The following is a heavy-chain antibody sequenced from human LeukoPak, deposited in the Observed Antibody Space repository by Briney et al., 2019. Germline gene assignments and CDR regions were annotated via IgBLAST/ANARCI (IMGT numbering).Heavy chain of an antibody. J-gene: IGHJ4*02. CDR2: IIPIFGTA. Sequence: SVKVSCKASGGTFSSYAISWVRQAPGQGLEWMGGIIPIFGTANYAQKFQGRVTITADESTSTAYMELSSLRSEDTAVYYCARGLDYGGNTGFDHWGQGTLVTVSS. CDR1: GGTFSSYA. D-gene: IGHD4-23*01. CDR3: ARGLDYGGNTGFDH. V-gene: IGHV1-69*01.